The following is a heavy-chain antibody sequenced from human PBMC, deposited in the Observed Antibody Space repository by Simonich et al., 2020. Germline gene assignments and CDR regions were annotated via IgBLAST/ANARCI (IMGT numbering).Heavy chain of an antibody. CDR3: AKDLGERITMIVVVIDAFDI. J-gene: IGHJ3*02. CDR1: GFTFSSYA. V-gene: IGHV3-23*01. D-gene: IGHD3-22*01. Sequence: GGGLVQPGGSLRLSCAASGFTFSSYAMSWVRQAPGKGLEWVSAMSGSGGSTYYADSGKGRFTISRDNSKNTLYLKMNSLRAEDTAVYYCAKDLGERITMIVVVIDAFDIWGQGTMVTVSS. CDR2: MSGSGGST.